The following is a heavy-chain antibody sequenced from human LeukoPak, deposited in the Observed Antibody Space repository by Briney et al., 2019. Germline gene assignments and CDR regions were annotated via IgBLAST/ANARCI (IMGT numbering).Heavy chain of an antibody. CDR2: ISAYNGNT. V-gene: IGHV1-18*03. Sequence: ASVKVSCKASGYTFTSYGISWVRQAPGQGLEWMGWISAYNGNTNYAQKLQGRVTMTTDTSTSTAYMELRSLRSDDMAVYYCARKKYYYDSSGYYTCMDYWGQGTLVTVSS. CDR3: ARKKYYYDSSGYYTCMDY. J-gene: IGHJ4*02. CDR1: GYTFTSYG. D-gene: IGHD3-22*01.